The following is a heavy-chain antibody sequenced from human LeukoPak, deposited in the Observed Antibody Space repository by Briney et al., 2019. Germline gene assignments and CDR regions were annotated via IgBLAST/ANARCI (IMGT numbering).Heavy chain of an antibody. CDR2: IYTSGST. CDR3: ARVLDYYGSGTYAFDY. D-gene: IGHD3-10*01. Sequence: SETLSLTCTVSGGSISSGSYYWSWIRQPAGKGLEWIGRIYTSGSTNYNPSLKSRVTISVDTSKNQFSLKLSSVTVADTAVYYCARVLDYYGSGTYAFDYWGQGTLVTVSS. J-gene: IGHJ4*02. V-gene: IGHV4-61*02. CDR1: GGSISSGSYY.